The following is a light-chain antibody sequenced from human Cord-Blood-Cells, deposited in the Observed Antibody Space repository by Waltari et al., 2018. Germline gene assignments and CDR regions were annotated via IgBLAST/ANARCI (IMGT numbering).Light chain of an antibody. CDR2: DAS. CDR1: QSISSW. J-gene: IGKJ2*01. Sequence: IQMTQSPSPLTASVGHRATTICRASQSISSWLAWYQQKPEKAPKLLIYDASSLESGVPSRYSGSGSGTEFTLTISSLQPDDFATYYCQQYNSYPYTFGQGTKLEIK. V-gene: IGKV1-5*02. CDR3: QQYNSYPYT.